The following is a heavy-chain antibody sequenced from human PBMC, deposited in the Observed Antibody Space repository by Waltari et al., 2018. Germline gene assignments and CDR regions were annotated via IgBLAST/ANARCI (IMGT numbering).Heavy chain of an antibody. CDR1: GGTFSSYA. V-gene: IGHV1-69*01. Sequence: QVQLVQSGAEVKKPGSSVKVSCKASGGTFSSYAISWVRQAPGQGLEWMGGISPTLGTANYAQKFQGRVTITADESTSTAYMELSSLRSEDTAVYYCAREPYYYGSGAYWGNFDYWGQGTLVTVSS. CDR2: ISPTLGTA. J-gene: IGHJ4*02. CDR3: AREPYYYGSGAYWGNFDY. D-gene: IGHD3-10*01.